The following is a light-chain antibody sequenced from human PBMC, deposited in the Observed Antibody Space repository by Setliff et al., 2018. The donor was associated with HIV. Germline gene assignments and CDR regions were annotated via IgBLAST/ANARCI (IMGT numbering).Light chain of an antibody. V-gene: IGKV1-5*03. CDR1: QTISNW. Sequence: IQLTQSPSTLSASVRDRVTITCRASQTISNWLAWYQQRPGKAPKLLIYKASSLESGVPSRFSGSGSGTEFTLTISSLQPDDFASYYCQQYDTYPWTFGQGTKVDIK. J-gene: IGKJ1*01. CDR2: KAS. CDR3: QQYDTYPWT.